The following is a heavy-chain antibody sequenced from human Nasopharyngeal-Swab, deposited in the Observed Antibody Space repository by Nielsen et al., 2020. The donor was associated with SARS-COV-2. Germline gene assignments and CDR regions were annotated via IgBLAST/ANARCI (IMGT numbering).Heavy chain of an antibody. D-gene: IGHD3-10*01. V-gene: IGHV1-46*01. Sequence: WVRQAPGQGLEWMGIINPSGGSTSYAQKFQGRVTMTRDTSTSTVYMELSSLRSEDTAVYYCARGAYYGSGSYFHYYYGMDVWGQGTTGHRLL. J-gene: IGHJ6*02. CDR3: ARGAYYGSGSYFHYYYGMDV. CDR2: INPSGGST.